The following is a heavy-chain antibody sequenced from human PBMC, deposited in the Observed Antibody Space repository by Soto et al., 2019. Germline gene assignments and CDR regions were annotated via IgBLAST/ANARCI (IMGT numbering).Heavy chain of an antibody. CDR3: ARVGYDKDYYGMDV. J-gene: IGHJ6*02. Sequence: QVQLVESGGGVVQPGRSLRLSCTASGFSFSGYGFHWVRQAPGKGLEWVALISYDGSYKYHTDSVKGRFTISRDNSKNTLYLQMSSLSAEDTAVYYCARVGYDKDYYGMDVWGQGTTVAVSS. CDR2: ISYDGSYK. D-gene: IGHD5-12*01. V-gene: IGHV3-30*03. CDR1: GFSFSGYG.